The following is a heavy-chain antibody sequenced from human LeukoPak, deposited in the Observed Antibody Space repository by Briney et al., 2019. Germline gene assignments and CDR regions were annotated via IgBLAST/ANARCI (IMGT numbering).Heavy chain of an antibody. CDR3: ARGRAGGSTTYDMDV. D-gene: IGHD1-26*01. CDR1: GFSVSSKY. Sequence: GGSLRLSCAASGFSVSSKYMTWVRQAPGKGLEWVSGLYSGGITYYADSVKGRFSISRDNSKNTLDLQMNSLRVEDTGLYYCARGRAGGSTTYDMDVWGQGTTVTVS. V-gene: IGHV3-66*01. CDR2: LYSGGIT. J-gene: IGHJ6*02.